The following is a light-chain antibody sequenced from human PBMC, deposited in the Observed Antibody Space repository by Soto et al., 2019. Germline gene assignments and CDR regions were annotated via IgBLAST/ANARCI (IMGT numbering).Light chain of an antibody. Sequence: VLTQSPATLSVSPGERATLSCRASQSVSTNLAWHQQRPGQAPRLIISGAYTRASGIPARFSGSGSGTEFTLTSSTLQSENFAIYDWQQFNKWPRTFGQGTRVEIK. CDR3: QQFNKWPRT. V-gene: IGKV3-15*01. J-gene: IGKJ1*01. CDR1: QSVSTN. CDR2: GAY.